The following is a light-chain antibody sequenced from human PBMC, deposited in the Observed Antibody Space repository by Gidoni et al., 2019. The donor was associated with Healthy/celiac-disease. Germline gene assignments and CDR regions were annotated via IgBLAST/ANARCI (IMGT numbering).Light chain of an antibody. CDR3: QQSYSTPPT. Sequence: IQMTQSPSSLSASVGDRVTITCRASQSISSYLNWYQQKPGKSTKLLIYSAASLQSGVPSRCSGSGSGTDFTRTISSLQPEEFATYYCQQSYSTPPTFGQGTKVEIK. CDR2: SAA. V-gene: IGKV1-39*01. J-gene: IGKJ1*01. CDR1: QSISSY.